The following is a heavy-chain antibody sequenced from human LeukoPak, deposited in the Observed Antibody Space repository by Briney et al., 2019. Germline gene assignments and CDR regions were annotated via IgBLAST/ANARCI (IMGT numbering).Heavy chain of an antibody. J-gene: IGHJ4*02. D-gene: IGHD6-13*01. V-gene: IGHV3-21*01. CDR1: GFTFSSYA. CDR2: ISSSSSYI. CDR3: ASPYSSRWYELCY. Sequence: GGSLRLSCAASGFTFSSYAMSWVRQAPGKGLEWVSSISSSSSYIYYADSVKGRFTISRDNAKNSLYLQMNSLRAEDTAVYYCASPYSSRWYELCYWGQGTLVTVSS.